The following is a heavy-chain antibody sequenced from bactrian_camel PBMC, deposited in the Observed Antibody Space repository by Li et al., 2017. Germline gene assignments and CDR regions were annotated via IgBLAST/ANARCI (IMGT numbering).Heavy chain of an antibody. V-gene: IGHV3S6*01. CDR3: AADVRSKDCHLVSPWKYNL. CDR1: GNPADTYS. J-gene: IGHJ4*01. Sequence: HVQLVESGGGSVHSGGSLTLSCVGSGNPADTYSMAWFRGEHREAVAGVYGDGSTTHYSDSVKGRFTISRDNAVNTLYLQMNSLKPEDTAVYYCAADVRSKDCHLVSPWKYNLWGQGTQVTVS. D-gene: IGHD1*01. CDR2: VYGDGSTT.